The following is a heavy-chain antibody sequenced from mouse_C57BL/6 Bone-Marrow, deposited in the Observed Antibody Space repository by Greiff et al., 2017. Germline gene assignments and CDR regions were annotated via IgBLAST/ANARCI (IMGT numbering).Heavy chain of an antibody. D-gene: IGHD2-1*01. V-gene: IGHV1-18*01. CDR2: INPNNGGT. Sequence: EVQLQQSGPELVKPGASVKIPCKASGYTFTDYNMDWVKQSHGKSLEWIGDINPNNGGTIYNQKFKGKATLTVDKSSSTAYMELRSLTSEDTAVYYCARTTNLLWYYAMDYWGQGTSVTVSS. CDR1: GYTFTDYN. CDR3: ARTTNLLWYYAMDY. J-gene: IGHJ4*01.